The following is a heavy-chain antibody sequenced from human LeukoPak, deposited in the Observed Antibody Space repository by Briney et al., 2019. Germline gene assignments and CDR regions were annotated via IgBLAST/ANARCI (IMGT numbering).Heavy chain of an antibody. D-gene: IGHD3-9*01. CDR3: AKDRRYDILTGYYPSY. CDR2: ISHDGSNK. V-gene: IGHV3-30*18. J-gene: IGHJ4*02. Sequence: GGSLRLSCAASGFTFSSYGMHWDRQAPGKGLEWVAVISHDGSNKYYADSVKGRFTISRDNSKNTLYLQMNSLRAEDTAVYYCAKDRRYDILTGYYPSYWGQGTLVTVSS. CDR1: GFTFSSYG.